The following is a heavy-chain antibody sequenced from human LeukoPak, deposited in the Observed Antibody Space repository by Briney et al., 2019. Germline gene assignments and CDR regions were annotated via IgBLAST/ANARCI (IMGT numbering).Heavy chain of an antibody. CDR2: ISWSSGSI. J-gene: IGHJ4*02. CDR1: GFTFDDYA. CDR3: AKDTSEMATITLDY. D-gene: IGHD5-24*01. Sequence: GRSLRLSCAASGFTFDDYAMHWVRQAPGKGLEWVSGISWSSGSIGYADSVKGRFTIYRDNAKNSLYLQMNSLRAEDTALYYCAKDTSEMATITLDYWGQGTLVTVSS. V-gene: IGHV3-9*01.